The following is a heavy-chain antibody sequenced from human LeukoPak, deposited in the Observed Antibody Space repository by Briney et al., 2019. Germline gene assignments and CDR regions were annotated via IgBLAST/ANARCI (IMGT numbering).Heavy chain of an antibody. CDR3: ARKTDSSGSGDY. Sequence: PGGSLRLSCAASGFTFSSYAMTWVRQAPGKGLEWVSSISGSGDYTNYADSVKGRFTISRDNSKNTLYLQMNSLRADDTAVYYCARKTDSSGSGDYWGQGTLVTVSS. D-gene: IGHD3-22*01. CDR1: GFTFSSYA. CDR2: ISGSGDYT. J-gene: IGHJ4*02. V-gene: IGHV3-23*01.